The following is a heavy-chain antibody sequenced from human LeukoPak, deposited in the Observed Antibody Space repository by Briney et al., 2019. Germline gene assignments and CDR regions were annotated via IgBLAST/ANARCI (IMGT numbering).Heavy chain of an antibody. V-gene: IGHV3-48*03. J-gene: IGHJ5*02. CDR2: ISSSGSNI. CDR1: GFTFGSYS. D-gene: IGHD3-9*01. Sequence: PGGSLRLSCAASGFTFGSYSLNWVRQAQGKGLEWISYISSSGSNIDYADSVKGRFTISRDNGKNSLFLQMNSLRVEDTAVYYCARTAFDWSQVGGNWFDPWGQGTLVTVSS. CDR3: ARTAFDWSQVGGNWFDP.